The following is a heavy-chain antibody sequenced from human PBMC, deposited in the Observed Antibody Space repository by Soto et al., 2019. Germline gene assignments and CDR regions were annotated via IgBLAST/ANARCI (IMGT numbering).Heavy chain of an antibody. D-gene: IGHD3-10*01. CDR1: GFTFNTYP. CDR2: ISSTAGRTS. V-gene: IGHV3-23*01. Sequence: EVQLLQSGGGFRPPGGSVRLSCATSGFTFNTYPMTWVRQAPGKGLEWVASISSTAGRTSSYADSVKGRFVIARDFSDNSVYLEMNNLRVDDTAVYFCAKGVLSFHYGMEVWGQGTTVTVSS. CDR3: AKGVLSFHYGMEV. J-gene: IGHJ6*02.